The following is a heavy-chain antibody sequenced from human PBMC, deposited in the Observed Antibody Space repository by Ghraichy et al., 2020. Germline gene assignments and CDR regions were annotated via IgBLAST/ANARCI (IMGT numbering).Heavy chain of an antibody. CDR1: GFTFDNHA. V-gene: IGHV3-43*02. J-gene: IGHJ6*02. CDR3: AKGSFCTGGSCYAETGEYYGVDV. Sequence: LSLTCEVSGFTFDNHAMHWVRQVPGKGLEWVSLLSGDGVNTYYGDSVKGRFTISRDNNKNSLFLQMNRLTTEDTALYYCAKGSFCTGGSCYAETGEYYGVDVWGQGTTVTVSS. CDR2: LSGDGVNT. D-gene: IGHD2-15*01.